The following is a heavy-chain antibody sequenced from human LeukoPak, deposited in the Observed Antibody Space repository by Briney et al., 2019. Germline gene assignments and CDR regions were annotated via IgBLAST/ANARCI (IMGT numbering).Heavy chain of an antibody. CDR2: IYYSGST. V-gene: IGHV4-59*12. D-gene: IGHD3-10*01. CDR3: ARDKRFKTDY. J-gene: IGHJ4*02. CDR1: GGSISSYY. Sequence: SETLSLTCTVSGGSISSYYWSWIRQPPGKGLEWIGCIYYSGSTYYNPSLKSRVTISVDTSKNQFSLKLSSVTAADTAVYYCARDKRFKTDYWGQGTLVTVSS.